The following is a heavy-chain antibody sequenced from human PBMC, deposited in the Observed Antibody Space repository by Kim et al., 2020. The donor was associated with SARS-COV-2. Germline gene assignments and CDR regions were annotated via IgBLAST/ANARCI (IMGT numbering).Heavy chain of an antibody. V-gene: IGHV1-69*13. D-gene: IGHD4-17*01. J-gene: IGHJ5*02. CDR2: IIPIFGTA. Sequence: SVKVSCKASGGTFSSYAISWVRQAPGQGLEWMGEIIPIFGTANYAQKFQGRVTITADESTNTAYMELSSLRSDDTAVYYCARDQGGDYVDWFDPWGQGTLVTGSS. CDR3: ARDQGGDYVDWFDP. CDR1: GGTFSSYA.